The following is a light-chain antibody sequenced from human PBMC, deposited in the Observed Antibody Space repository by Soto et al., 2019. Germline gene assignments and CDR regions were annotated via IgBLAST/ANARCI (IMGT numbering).Light chain of an antibody. CDR1: QGISNY. Sequence: DIQMTKSPSSLSASVGDRVTITCRASQGISNYLAWYQQKPGKVPKLLIYAASTLQSGVPSRFSGSGSGTDFILTISSLLPEDVATKYCKQYKTALAFTFGHGTKVDIK. CDR2: AAS. J-gene: IGKJ3*01. CDR3: KQYKTALAFT. V-gene: IGKV1-27*01.